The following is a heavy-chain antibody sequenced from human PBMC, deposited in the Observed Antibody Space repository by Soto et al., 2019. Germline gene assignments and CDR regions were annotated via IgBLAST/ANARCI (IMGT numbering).Heavy chain of an antibody. CDR3: ARDTNHRELEARYYYYYGMDV. Sequence: SETLSLTCTVSGGSVSSGSYYWSWIRQPPGKGLEWIGYIYYSGSTNYNPSLKSRVTISVDTSKNQFSLKLSYVTAADTAVYYCARDTNHRELEARYYYYYGMDVWGQGTTVTVSS. V-gene: IGHV4-61*01. CDR1: GGSVSSGSYY. CDR2: IYYSGST. J-gene: IGHJ6*02. D-gene: IGHD1-1*01.